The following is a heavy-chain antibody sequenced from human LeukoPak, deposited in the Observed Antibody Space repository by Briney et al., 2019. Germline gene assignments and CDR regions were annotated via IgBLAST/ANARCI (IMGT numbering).Heavy chain of an antibody. CDR1: GYSFTNDW. CDR3: ARRYCSSTSCYGGWFDP. V-gene: IGHV5-51*01. Sequence: GESLKISCKASGYSFTNDWVGWVRQMPGKGLEWMGIIYPGDSDTRYSPSFQGQVTISADKSISTAYLQWSSLKASDTAMYYCARRYCSSTSCYGGWFDPWGQGTLVTVSS. J-gene: IGHJ5*02. D-gene: IGHD2-2*01. CDR2: IYPGDSDT.